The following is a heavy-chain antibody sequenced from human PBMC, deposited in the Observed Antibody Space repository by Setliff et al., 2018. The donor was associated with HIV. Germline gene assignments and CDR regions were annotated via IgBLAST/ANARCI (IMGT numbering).Heavy chain of an antibody. CDR2: INPSGGHT. V-gene: IGHV1-46*01. Sequence: ASVMVSCKASGYTFTDSYMHWVRQAPGQGLEWMGKINPSGGHTTYAQKFRGRVTMTSDTSTTTVYMELSSLRFEDTAVYFCAREGTGYTSGWYYYFDFWGQGTLVTVSS. D-gene: IGHD6-19*01. J-gene: IGHJ4*02. CDR3: AREGTGYTSGWYYYFDF. CDR1: GYTFTDSY.